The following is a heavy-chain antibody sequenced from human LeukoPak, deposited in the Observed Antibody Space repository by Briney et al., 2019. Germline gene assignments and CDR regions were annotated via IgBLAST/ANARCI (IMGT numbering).Heavy chain of an antibody. V-gene: IGHV4-59*08. D-gene: IGHD5-24*01. CDR1: GGSISSYY. Sequence: SETLSLTCTVSGGSISSYYWSWIRQPPGKGLEWIGYIYYSGSTNYNPSLKSRVTISVDTSKNQFSLKLSSVTAADTAVYYCAGDPLVEMATARPPWGQGTLVTVSS. CDR2: IYYSGST. CDR3: AGDPLVEMATARPP. J-gene: IGHJ5*02.